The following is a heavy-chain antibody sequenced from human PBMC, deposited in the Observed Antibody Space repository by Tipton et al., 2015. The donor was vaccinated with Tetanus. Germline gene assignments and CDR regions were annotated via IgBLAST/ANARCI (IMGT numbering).Heavy chain of an antibody. Sequence: TLSLTCAVYGASFSDYYWSWIRQAPGKGLEWIGEINHSGNTNHNPSLKSRVTLSVDTSKNQFSLKLNSVTAADTAMYYCVTVNSPNYSPYGMDVWGQGPTVTVSS. CDR3: VTVNSPNYSPYGMDV. V-gene: IGHV4-34*01. CDR2: INHSGNT. J-gene: IGHJ6*02. D-gene: IGHD4-23*01. CDR1: GASFSDYY.